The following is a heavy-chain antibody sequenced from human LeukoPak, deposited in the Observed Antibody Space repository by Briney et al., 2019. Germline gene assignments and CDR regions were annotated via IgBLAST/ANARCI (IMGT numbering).Heavy chain of an antibody. CDR1: GITLSNYG. CDR2: ISDSGGRT. V-gene: IGHV3-23*01. J-gene: IGHJ4*02. Sequence: GGSLRLSCAVSGITLSNYGMSWVRQAPGKGLEWVAGISDSGGRTNYADSVKGRFTTSRDNPKNTLYLQMNSLRVEDTAVYFCAKRGVVIRVILVGFHKEAYYFHSWGQGALVTVSS. CDR3: AKRGVVIRVILVGFHKEAYYFHS. D-gene: IGHD3-22*01.